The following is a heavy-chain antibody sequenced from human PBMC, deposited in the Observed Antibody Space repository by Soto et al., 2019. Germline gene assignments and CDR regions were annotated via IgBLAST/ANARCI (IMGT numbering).Heavy chain of an antibody. CDR1: GFTFSSYA. CDR3: AEATSLRGPFDY. V-gene: IGHV3-23*01. Sequence: GGSLRLSCAASGFTFSSYAMSWVRQAPGKGLEWVSAISGSGGSTYYADSVKGRFTISRDNSKNTLYLQMNSLRAEDTAVYYGAEATSLRGPFDYWGQGTLVTVSS. D-gene: IGHD5-12*01. CDR2: ISGSGGST. J-gene: IGHJ4*02.